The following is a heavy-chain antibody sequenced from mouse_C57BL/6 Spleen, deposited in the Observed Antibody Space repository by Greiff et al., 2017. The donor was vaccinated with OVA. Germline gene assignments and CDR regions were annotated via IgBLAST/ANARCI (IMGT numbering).Heavy chain of an antibody. V-gene: IGHV1-54*01. Sequence: QVQLQQSGAELVRPGTSVKVSCKASGYAFTNYLIEWVKQRPGQGLEWIGVINPGSGGTNYNEKFKGKATLTADKSSSTAYMQLSSLTSEDSAIYYCASSAVVDFDYWGQGTTLTVSS. D-gene: IGHD1-1*01. CDR1: GYAFTNYL. J-gene: IGHJ2*01. CDR3: ASSAVVDFDY. CDR2: INPGSGGT.